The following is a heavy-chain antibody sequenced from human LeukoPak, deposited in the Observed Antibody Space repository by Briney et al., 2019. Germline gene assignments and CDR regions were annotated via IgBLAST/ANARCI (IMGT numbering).Heavy chain of an antibody. CDR1: RLPFSIAW. V-gene: IGHV3-15*01. CDR2: IKSRADGGTT. Sequence: GGSLRPSCAGSRLPFSIAWMTWVRQAPGKGLEWVGRIKSRADGGTTDYAAPVKGRFAISRDDSKNTVYLQMNSLRTEDTAVYYCTTPVHYSDSRFDFWGQGTLVTVSS. J-gene: IGHJ4*02. CDR3: TTPVHYSDSRFDF. D-gene: IGHD3-22*01.